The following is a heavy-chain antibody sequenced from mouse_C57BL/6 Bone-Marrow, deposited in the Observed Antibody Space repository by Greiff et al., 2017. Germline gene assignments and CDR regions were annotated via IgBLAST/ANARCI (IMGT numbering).Heavy chain of an antibody. V-gene: IGHV1-50*01. D-gene: IGHD1-1*01. J-gene: IGHJ3*01. CDR3: ARPPYYYGSSGFAY. CDR1: GYTFTSYW. Sequence: QVQLQQPGAELVKPGASVKLSCKASGYTFTSYWMQWVKQRPGQGLEWIGEIDPSDSYTNSNQKFKGKATLTVDTSSSPAYMQLSSLTSEDSAVYYCARPPYYYGSSGFAYWGQGTLVTVSA. CDR2: IDPSDSYT.